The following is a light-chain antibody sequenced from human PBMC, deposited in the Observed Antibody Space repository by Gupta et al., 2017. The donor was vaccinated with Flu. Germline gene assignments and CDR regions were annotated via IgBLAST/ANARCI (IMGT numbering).Light chain of an antibody. Sequence: TSSDVGGYNYVSWYQQYPGKAPKVMIYEVSNRPSGVSNRFSGSKSGNTASLTISGPQAEDEADYYCCSYAGSSTWVFGTGTTVTVL. V-gene: IGLV2-14*01. J-gene: IGLJ1*01. CDR2: EVS. CDR1: SSDVGGYNY. CDR3: CSYAGSSTWV.